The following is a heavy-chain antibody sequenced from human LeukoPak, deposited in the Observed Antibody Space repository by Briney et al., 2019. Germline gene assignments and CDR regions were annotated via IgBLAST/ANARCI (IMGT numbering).Heavy chain of an antibody. CDR2: IYAAGST. V-gene: IGHV3-53*04. Sequence: PGGSLRLSCAASGFTVSSNYVSWVRQAPGRGLEWASVIYAAGSTYYADSVKGRFTISRHNSKNTLSLQMNSLRTEDTAVYYCARARTGTVGMDVWGQGTTVTVSS. D-gene: IGHD1-1*01. CDR3: ARARTGTVGMDV. J-gene: IGHJ6*02. CDR1: GFTVSSNY.